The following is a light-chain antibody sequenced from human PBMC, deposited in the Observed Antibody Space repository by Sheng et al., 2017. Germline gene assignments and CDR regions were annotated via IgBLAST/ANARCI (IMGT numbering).Light chain of an antibody. CDR3: QQFQNVPLT. J-gene: IGKJ5*01. CDR2: DAS. Sequence: DIQMTQSPSSLSASVGDRVTITCQASQDITNYLNWYQQRPGEAPKVLIYDASNLETGVPSRFSGSGSGTHFSFTISNLQPEDTATYFXQQFQNVPLTFGQGTRLEIK. V-gene: IGKV1-33*01. CDR1: QDITNY.